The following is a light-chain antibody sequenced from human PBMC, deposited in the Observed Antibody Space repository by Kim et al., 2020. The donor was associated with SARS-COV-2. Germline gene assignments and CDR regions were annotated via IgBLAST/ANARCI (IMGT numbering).Light chain of an antibody. CDR1: SSDVGGYNS. Sequence: QSVLTQPASVSGSPGQSITISCTGTSSDVGGYNSVSWYQHHPGKVPKLMIYDVSNRPSGVSNRFSGSKSGNTASLTISGLQAEDEADYYCSSYISSTTSLFGGGTQLTVL. CDR2: DVS. V-gene: IGLV2-14*03. J-gene: IGLJ2*01. CDR3: SSYISSTTSL.